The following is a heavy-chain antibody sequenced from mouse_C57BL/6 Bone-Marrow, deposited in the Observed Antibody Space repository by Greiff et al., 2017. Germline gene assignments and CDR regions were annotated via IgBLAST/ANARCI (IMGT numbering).Heavy chain of an antibody. V-gene: IGHV1-19*01. Sequence: EVQLQESGPVLVKPGASVKMSCKASGYTFTDYYMNWVKQSHGKSLEWIGVINPYNGGTSYNQKFKGKATLTVDKSSSTAYMELNSLTSADSAVYYCARPPYDWRMAMGYWGQRTSVTVSS. J-gene: IGHJ4*01. CDR3: ARPPYDWRMAMGY. CDR2: INPYNGGT. CDR1: GYTFTDYY. D-gene: IGHD2-4*01.